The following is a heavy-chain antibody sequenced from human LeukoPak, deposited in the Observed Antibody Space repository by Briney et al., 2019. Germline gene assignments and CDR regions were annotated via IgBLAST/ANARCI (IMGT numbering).Heavy chain of an antibody. Sequence: GASVKVSCKASGGTFSSYAISWVRQAPGQGLEWMGRIIPIFGTANYAQKFQGRVTITTDVSTSTAYMELSSLRSEDTAVYYCARDLGGSSGYWGQGTLVTVSS. V-gene: IGHV1-69*05. CDR2: IIPIFGTA. D-gene: IGHD2-15*01. CDR1: GGTFSSYA. J-gene: IGHJ4*02. CDR3: ARDLGGSSGY.